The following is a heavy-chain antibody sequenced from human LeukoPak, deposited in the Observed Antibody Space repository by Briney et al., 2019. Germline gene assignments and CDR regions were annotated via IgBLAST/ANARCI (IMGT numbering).Heavy chain of an antibody. CDR2: ISYDGSNK. V-gene: IGHV3-30-3*01. CDR3: ARVGWSITMIRGVQDGAFDI. Sequence: GRSLRLSCAASGFTFSSYAMHWVRQAPGKGLEWVAVISYDGSNKYYADSVKGRFTISRDNSKNTLYLQMNSLRAEDTAVYYCARVGWSITMIRGVQDGAFDIWGQGTMVTVSS. D-gene: IGHD3-22*01. CDR1: GFTFSSYA. J-gene: IGHJ3*02.